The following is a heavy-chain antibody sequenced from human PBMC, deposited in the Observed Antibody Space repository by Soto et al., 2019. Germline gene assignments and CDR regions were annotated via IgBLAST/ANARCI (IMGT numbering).Heavy chain of an antibody. V-gene: IGHV1-8*01. J-gene: IGHJ6*03. D-gene: IGHD4-17*01. CDR1: GYTFTSYD. Sequence: ASVKVSCKASGYTFTSYDINWVRQATGQGLEWMGWMNPNSGNTGYAQKFQGRVTMTRNTSISTAYMELSSLRSEDTAVYYCAREGYGDYDYYYYYYMEVWGKGTTVTVSS. CDR3: AREGYGDYDYYYYYYMEV. CDR2: MNPNSGNT.